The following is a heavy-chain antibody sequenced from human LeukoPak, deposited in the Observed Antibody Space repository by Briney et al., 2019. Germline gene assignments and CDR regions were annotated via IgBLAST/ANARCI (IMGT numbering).Heavy chain of an antibody. CDR1: GFTFTSYW. D-gene: IGHD1-26*01. CDR3: VRGAPFDY. Sequence: GGSLRLSCAASGFTFTSYWMHWVRQDPEKGLVWVSRINGDGTSLAYADSVKDRFTISRDNAKNMLYLQMSSLRVDDTALYYCVRGAPFDYRGQGTLVTVSS. J-gene: IGHJ4*02. V-gene: IGHV3-74*01. CDR2: INGDGTSL.